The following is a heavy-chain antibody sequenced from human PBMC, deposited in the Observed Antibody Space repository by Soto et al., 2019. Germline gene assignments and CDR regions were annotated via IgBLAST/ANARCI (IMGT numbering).Heavy chain of an antibody. CDR1: GFTFSSYA. D-gene: IGHD2-2*01. V-gene: IGHV3-30-3*01. Sequence: QVQLVESGGGVVQPGRSLRLSCAASGFTFSSYAMHWVRQAPGKGLEWVAVISYDGSYKYYADSVKGRFTISRDNSKNTLYLQMNSLRAEDTAVYYCARDRSCISTSCYYYYGMDVWGQGTTVTVSS. CDR2: ISYDGSYK. J-gene: IGHJ6*02. CDR3: ARDRSCISTSCYYYYGMDV.